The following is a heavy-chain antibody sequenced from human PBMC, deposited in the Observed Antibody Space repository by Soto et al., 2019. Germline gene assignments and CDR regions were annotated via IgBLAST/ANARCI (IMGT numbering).Heavy chain of an antibody. CDR2: IYYSGST. Sequence: QVQLQESGPGLVKPSQTLSLTCTVSGGSISSGGYYWSWIRQHPGKGLEWIGYIYYSGSTYYNPSLKSRVTISVDTSKHQFSLKLSSVTAADTAVYYCASRIAAAGILMGFDYWGQGTLVTGSS. D-gene: IGHD6-13*01. J-gene: IGHJ4*02. CDR1: GGSISSGGYY. V-gene: IGHV4-31*03. CDR3: ASRIAAAGILMGFDY.